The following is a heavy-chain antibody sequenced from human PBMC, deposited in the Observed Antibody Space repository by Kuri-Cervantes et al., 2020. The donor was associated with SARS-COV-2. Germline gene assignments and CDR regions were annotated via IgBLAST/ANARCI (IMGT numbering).Heavy chain of an antibody. V-gene: IGHV1-18*01. D-gene: IGHD1-7*01. Sequence: GASVKVSCKASGYPFTNFGISWVRQAPGRGLEWMGWISTYSGDTIYPQKIQGRVTMTTDTSTSTAYMDLRGLRSDDTAVYYCARDSATGTRWGDLNGMDVWGQGTTVTVSS. CDR3: ARDSATGTRWGDLNGMDV. CDR1: GYPFTNFG. J-gene: IGHJ6*02. CDR2: ISTYSGDT.